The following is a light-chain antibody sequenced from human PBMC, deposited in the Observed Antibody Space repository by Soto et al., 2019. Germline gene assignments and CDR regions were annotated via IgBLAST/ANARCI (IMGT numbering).Light chain of an antibody. CDR1: SSNIGSEH. V-gene: IGLV1-44*01. CDR3: AAWEDSLKGWV. J-gene: IGLJ3*02. CDR2: ANN. Sequence: QSVLTQPPSASGTPGQRVTISCSGSSSNIGSEHVNWYQQVPGTAPKLLIYANNQRPSVVPDRFSVSKSGTSASLAIDGLLAEDGAAYSCAAWEDSLKGWVFGGGTKLTVL.